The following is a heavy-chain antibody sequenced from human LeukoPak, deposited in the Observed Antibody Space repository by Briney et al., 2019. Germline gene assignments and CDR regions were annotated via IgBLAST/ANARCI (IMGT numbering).Heavy chain of an antibody. J-gene: IGHJ5*02. CDR2: ISAYNGNT. D-gene: IGHD6-13*01. CDR1: GYTFTSYG. CDR3: ARDREQQLVPGRNWFDP. V-gene: IGHV1-18*01. Sequence: ASVKVSCKASGYTFTSYGISWVRQAPGQGLEWMGWISAYNGNTNYAQKLQGRATMTTDTSTSAAYMELRSLRSDDTAVYYCARDREQQLVPGRNWFDPWGQGTLVTVSS.